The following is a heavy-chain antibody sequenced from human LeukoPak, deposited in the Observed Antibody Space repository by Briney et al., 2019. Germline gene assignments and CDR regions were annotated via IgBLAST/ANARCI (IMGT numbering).Heavy chain of an antibody. CDR2: INGDGSTT. J-gene: IGHJ6*02. CDR3: ARWYYGMDV. V-gene: IGHV3-74*01. Sequence: PGGSLRLSCAASGFTFSSYWMHWVRQAPGKGLVWVSRINGDGSTTNYADSVKGRFTISRDNAKNSLYMQMNSLRDEDTAVYYCARWYYGMDVWGQGTTVTVSS. CDR1: GFTFSSYW.